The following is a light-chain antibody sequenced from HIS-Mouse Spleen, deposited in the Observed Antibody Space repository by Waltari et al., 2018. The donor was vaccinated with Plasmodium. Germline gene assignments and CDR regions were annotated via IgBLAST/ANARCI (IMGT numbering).Light chain of an antibody. J-gene: IGKJ1*01. Sequence: EIVMTQSPATLSVSPGERATLSCRASQSVSSNLAWYQQKPVQAPRLLIYGASTRATGNPARFSGSWSGTEFTLTISSLQSEDFAVYYCQQYNNWPAWTFGQGTKVEIK. CDR1: QSVSSN. CDR2: GAS. CDR3: QQYNNWPAWT. V-gene: IGKV3-15*01.